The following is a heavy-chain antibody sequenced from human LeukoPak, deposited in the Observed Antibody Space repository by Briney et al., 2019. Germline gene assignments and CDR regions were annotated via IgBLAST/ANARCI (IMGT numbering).Heavy chain of an antibody. CDR3: ARLTLRESSWQGFDY. CDR1: GGSISSYY. V-gene: IGHV4-59*01. D-gene: IGHD6-13*01. J-gene: IGHJ4*02. CDR2: IYYSGST. Sequence: PSETLSLTCTVSGGSISSYYWSWIRPPPGKGLEWIGYIYYSGSTNYNPSLKSRVTISGDTSKNQFSLKLSSVTAADTAVYYCARLTLRESSWQGFDYWGQGTLVTVSS.